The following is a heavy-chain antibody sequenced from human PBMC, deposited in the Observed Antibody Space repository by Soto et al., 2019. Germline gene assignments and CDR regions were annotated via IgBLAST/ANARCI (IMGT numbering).Heavy chain of an antibody. CDR1: GFTFSSYG. D-gene: IGHD6-13*01. CDR2: ISYDGSNK. Sequence: HPGGSLRLSCAASGFTFSSYGMHWVRQAPGKGLEWVAVISYDGSNKYYADSVKGRFTISRDNSKNTLYLQMNSLRAEDTAVYYCAKVPSIAAAALGHWGQGTLVTVSS. CDR3: AKVPSIAAAALGH. J-gene: IGHJ4*02. V-gene: IGHV3-30*18.